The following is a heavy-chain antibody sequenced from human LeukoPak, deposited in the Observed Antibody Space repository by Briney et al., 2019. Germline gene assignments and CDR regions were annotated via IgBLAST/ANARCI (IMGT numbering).Heavy chain of an antibody. CDR2: ISGSGGST. CDR1: GFTFSSYA. J-gene: IGHJ3*02. V-gene: IGHV3-23*01. D-gene: IGHD2-2*01. CDR3: AKEYLGCSSTSCFPRGDAFDI. Sequence: QPGRSLRLSCAASGFTFSSYAMSWVRQAPGKGLEWVSAISGSGGSTYYADSVKGRFTISRDNSKNTLYLQMNSLRAEDTAVYYCAKEYLGCSSTSCFPRGDAFDIWGQGTMVTVSS.